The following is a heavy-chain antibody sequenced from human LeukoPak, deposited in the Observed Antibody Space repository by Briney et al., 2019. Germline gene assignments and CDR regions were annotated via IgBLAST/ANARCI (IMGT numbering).Heavy chain of an antibody. J-gene: IGHJ4*02. CDR1: GITLSNYA. CDR2: ISGSGGST. Sequence: PGGSLRLSCAVSGITLSNYAMSWVRQAPGKGLEWVSAISGSGGSTYYADSVKGRFTISRDNSKNTLYLQMNSLRAEDTAVYYCATDYGDYLYWGQGTLVTVSS. CDR3: ATDYGDYLY. V-gene: IGHV3-23*01. D-gene: IGHD4-17*01.